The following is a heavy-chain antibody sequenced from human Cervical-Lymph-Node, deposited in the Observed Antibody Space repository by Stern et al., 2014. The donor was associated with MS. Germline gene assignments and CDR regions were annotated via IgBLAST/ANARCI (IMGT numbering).Heavy chain of an antibody. Sequence: QVTLKESGPTLVEPTQTLTLTCIFSGFSLSTRGVGVGWIRQPPGKALECVALIYWDDDKRYSPSLKSRLTITKDTSKSQVVLTMTNVDPVDTATYYCACTFYVGALHYFEFWGQGALVTVS. V-gene: IGHV2-5*02. CDR3: ACTFYVGALHYFEF. J-gene: IGHJ4*02. D-gene: IGHD3-3*02. CDR2: IYWDDDK. CDR1: GFSLSTRGVG.